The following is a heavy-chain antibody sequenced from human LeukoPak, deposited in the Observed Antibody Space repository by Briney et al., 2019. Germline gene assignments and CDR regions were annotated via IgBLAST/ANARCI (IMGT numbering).Heavy chain of an antibody. CDR1: GFTFSSYW. J-gene: IGHJ4*02. V-gene: IGHV3-7*01. D-gene: IGHD5-18*01. CDR3: ARDLSGVTGYTYGRGIDY. CDR2: IKKDGSEK. Sequence: GGSLRLSCAASGFTFSSYWMSWVRQAPGKGLEWVANIKKDGSEKYYVDSVKGRFTISRDNAKTSLYLQMNSLRAEDTAIYYCARDLSGVTGYTYGRGIDYWGQGTLVTVSS.